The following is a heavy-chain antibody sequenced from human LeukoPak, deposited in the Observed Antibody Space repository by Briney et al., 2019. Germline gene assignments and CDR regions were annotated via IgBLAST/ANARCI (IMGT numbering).Heavy chain of an antibody. J-gene: IGHJ4*02. D-gene: IGHD6-19*01. Sequence: GGSLRLSCAASGFTFSICDMHWVRQVPGEGLEWVSVIETAGGSYYSDSVKGRFTISRENAKNSLYLQMTSLRAGDTAVYYCARGDSSGWGLDYWGQGILVTVSS. CDR2: IETAGGS. CDR3: ARGDSSGWGLDY. V-gene: IGHV3-13*01. CDR1: GFTFSICD.